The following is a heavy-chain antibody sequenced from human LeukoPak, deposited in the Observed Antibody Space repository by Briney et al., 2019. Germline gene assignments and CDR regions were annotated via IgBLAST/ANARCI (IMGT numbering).Heavy chain of an antibody. Sequence: PSETLSLTCTVSGGSISSGSYYWSWIRQPAGKGLEWIGRIYTSGSTNYNPSLKSRVTILVDTSKNQFSLKLSSMTAADTAVYYCARAIQLWPHSTFDFWGQGTLVTVSS. J-gene: IGHJ4*02. CDR1: GGSISSGSYY. D-gene: IGHD5-18*01. V-gene: IGHV4-61*02. CDR3: ARAIQLWPHSTFDF. CDR2: IYTSGST.